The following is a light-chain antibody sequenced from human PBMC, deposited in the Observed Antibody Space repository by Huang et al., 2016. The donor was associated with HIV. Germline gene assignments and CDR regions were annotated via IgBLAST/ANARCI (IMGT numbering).Light chain of an antibody. Sequence: EIEMTQSPATLSVSPGERANLACRASHSVDSDLAWYQQKPGQGPRLLIYDASTRATGISAKFNGTGAGTEFSLSITNLQSEDFAVYYCQQYNDWPPLTFGGGTKVEI. J-gene: IGKJ4*01. CDR1: HSVDSD. CDR3: QQYNDWPPLT. V-gene: IGKV3-15*01. CDR2: DAS.